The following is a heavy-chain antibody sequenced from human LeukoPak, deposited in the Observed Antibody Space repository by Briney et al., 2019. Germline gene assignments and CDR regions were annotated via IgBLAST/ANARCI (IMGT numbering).Heavy chain of an antibody. J-gene: IGHJ3*02. D-gene: IGHD3-3*01. CDR2: ITWDAGST. Sequence: GGSLRLSCVASGFTFDDFAMHWVRQAPGKGLEWVSLITWDAGSTYYPDSVRGRFTISRDNSKNSLHLQMNGLRAEDTALYYCAASSGIWSGFHIWGQGIMVTVSS. CDR3: AASSGIWSGFHI. V-gene: IGHV3-43D*03. CDR1: GFTFDDFA.